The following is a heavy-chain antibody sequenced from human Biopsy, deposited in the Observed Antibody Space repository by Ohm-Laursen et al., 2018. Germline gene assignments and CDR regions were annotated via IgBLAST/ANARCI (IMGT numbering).Heavy chain of an antibody. CDR2: ISWNSGSI. D-gene: IGHD6-19*01. CDR3: AKDRRAVAGYDAFDI. J-gene: IGHJ3*02. Sequence: SLRLSCAAFGFTFDDYAMHWVRQAPEKGLEWVSGISWNSGSIGYADSVKGRFTISRDNAKNSLYLQMNSLRAEDTALYYCAKDRRAVAGYDAFDIWGQGTMVTVSS. CDR1: GFTFDDYA. V-gene: IGHV3-9*01.